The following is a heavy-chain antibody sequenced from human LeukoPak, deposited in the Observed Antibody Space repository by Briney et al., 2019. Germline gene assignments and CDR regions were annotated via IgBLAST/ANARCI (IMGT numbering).Heavy chain of an antibody. Sequence: GESLKISCKGSGYSFTRYWIGWVRQMPGKGPEWMGIIYPGDSDTTYSPSFQGQVTISADKSISTAYLQWSSLKASDTAMYYCARGGYYGSGSYYTFDYWGQGTLVTVSS. CDR3: ARGGYYGSGSYYTFDY. CDR2: IYPGDSDT. V-gene: IGHV5-51*01. D-gene: IGHD3-10*01. CDR1: GYSFTRYW. J-gene: IGHJ4*02.